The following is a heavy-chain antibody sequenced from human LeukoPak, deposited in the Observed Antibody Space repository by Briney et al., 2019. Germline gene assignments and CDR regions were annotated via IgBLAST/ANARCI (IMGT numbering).Heavy chain of an antibody. Sequence: ASVKVSCKASGYSLTDNFIHWVRQPPGQGLEWMGWIDPDSGATNYAQNFQGRVTMTKDTSISTAYMEPSRLRSDDSAVYYCARDVGEGGVELHWLDPWGQGTLVTVSS. J-gene: IGHJ5*02. D-gene: IGHD1-7*01. CDR1: GYSLTDNF. V-gene: IGHV1-2*02. CDR3: ARDVGEGGVELHWLDP. CDR2: IDPDSGAT.